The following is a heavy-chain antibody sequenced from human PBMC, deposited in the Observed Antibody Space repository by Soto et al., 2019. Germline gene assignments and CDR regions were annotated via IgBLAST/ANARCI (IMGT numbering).Heavy chain of an antibody. CDR3: ARYRAFYYCTESYRHDAFDI. J-gene: IGHJ3*02. CDR2: ISAYNGNT. CDR1: GYPFTSYG. Sequence: ALVKVACKASGYPFTSYGISWVRQSPGRGLEWMRWISAYNGNTNYAQKLQGRVTMTTDTSTSTAYMELRSLRSDDTAVYYCARYRAFYYCTESYRHDAFDIWGQGTMVSASS. D-gene: IGHD3-10*01. V-gene: IGHV1-18*01.